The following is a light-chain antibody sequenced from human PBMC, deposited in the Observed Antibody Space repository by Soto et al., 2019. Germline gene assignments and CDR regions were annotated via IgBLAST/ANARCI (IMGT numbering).Light chain of an antibody. CDR1: QSLLHSNGYNY. CDR2: LGS. J-gene: IGKJ2*01. V-gene: IGKV2-28*01. CDR3: MQALQTQYT. Sequence: DIVMTQSPLSLPVTPGEPASISCRSSQSLLHSNGYNYLDWYLQKLGQSPQLLIYLGSNRASGVPDRFSGSGSGTDFTLKISRVEAEDVGVYYCMQALQTQYTFGQGTKLEIK.